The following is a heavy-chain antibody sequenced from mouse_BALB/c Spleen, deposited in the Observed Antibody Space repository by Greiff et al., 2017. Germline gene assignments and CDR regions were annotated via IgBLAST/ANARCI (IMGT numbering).Heavy chain of an antibody. CDR1: GYTFTDYY. Sequence: VKLQESGAELARPGASVKLSCKASGYTFTDYYINWVKQRTGQGLEWIGEIYPGSGNTYYNEKFKGKATLTADKSSSTAYMQLSSLTSEDSAVYFCARRGIYYAMDYWGQGTSVTVSS. J-gene: IGHJ4*01. V-gene: IGHV1-77*01. CDR2: IYPGSGNT. CDR3: ARRGIYYAMDY.